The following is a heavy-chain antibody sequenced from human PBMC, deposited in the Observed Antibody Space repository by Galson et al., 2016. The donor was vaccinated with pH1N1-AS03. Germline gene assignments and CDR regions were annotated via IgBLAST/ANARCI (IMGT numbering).Heavy chain of an antibody. Sequence: SLRLSCAASGLTFSDYYMSWIRQAPGKGLEWISFISSSSSYTNYADSVKGRFTISRDNAKNSLFLQMNSLRAEDTAVYYCARSGDYYDSSGYYWGQQYYFDYWGQGTLVTVSS. CDR3: ARSGDYYDSSGYYWGQQYYFDY. V-gene: IGHV3-11*06. CDR1: GLTFSDYY. D-gene: IGHD3-22*01. CDR2: ISSSSSYT. J-gene: IGHJ4*02.